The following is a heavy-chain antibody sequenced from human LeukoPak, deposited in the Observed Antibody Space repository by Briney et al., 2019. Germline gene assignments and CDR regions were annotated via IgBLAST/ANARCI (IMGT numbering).Heavy chain of an antibody. CDR1: GYTFSSYW. D-gene: IGHD1-26*01. Sequence: GESLKISCKGSGYTFSSYWIAWVRQMPGKGLEWMGIIYPGDSDTRYSPSFQGQVTISADKSISTAYLQWSSLKASDTAMYYCARRWDDAFDIWGQGTMVTVSS. J-gene: IGHJ3*02. CDR3: ARRWDDAFDI. V-gene: IGHV5-51*01. CDR2: IYPGDSDT.